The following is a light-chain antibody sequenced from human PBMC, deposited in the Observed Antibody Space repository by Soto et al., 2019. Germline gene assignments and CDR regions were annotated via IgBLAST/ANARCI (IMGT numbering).Light chain of an antibody. Sequence: EIAMTQSPATLSVSPGERATLSCRASQSVSIKLAWYQQKPGQAPRLLIYDTSTRATGIPARFSGSGSGTEYTLTISSLQSEDFAVYSCQQYNNWPPTWTFGQGTKVDIK. CDR1: QSVSIK. CDR3: QQYNNWPPTWT. CDR2: DTS. V-gene: IGKV3-15*01. J-gene: IGKJ1*01.